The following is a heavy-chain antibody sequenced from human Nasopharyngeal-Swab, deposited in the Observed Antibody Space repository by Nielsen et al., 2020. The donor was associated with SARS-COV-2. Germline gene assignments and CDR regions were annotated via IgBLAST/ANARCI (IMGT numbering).Heavy chain of an antibody. J-gene: IGHJ6*02. CDR1: GFTFSTYA. D-gene: IGHD5-12*01. V-gene: IGHV3-23*01. Sequence: GGSLRLSCAASGFTFSTYAISWVRQAPGKGLEWVSVISGSDYSTKYADSVKGRFTISRDNSKNTLTLQMNSLRVEDTAIYYCAKDRDSGDDSEEYYHYYGMDVWGQGTTVTVSS. CDR3: AKDRDSGDDSEEYYHYYGMDV. CDR2: ISGSDYST.